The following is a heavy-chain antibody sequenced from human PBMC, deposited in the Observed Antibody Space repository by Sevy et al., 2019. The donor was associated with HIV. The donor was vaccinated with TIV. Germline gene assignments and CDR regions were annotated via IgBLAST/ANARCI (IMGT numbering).Heavy chain of an antibody. J-gene: IGHJ4*02. CDR2: IYHSGST. D-gene: IGHD4-17*01. V-gene: IGHV4-38-2*02. CDR1: GYSISSGYY. Sequence: SETLSLTCTVSGYSISSGYYWGWIRQPPGKGLEWIGSIYHSGSTYYNPSLKSRVTISVDTSKNQFSLKLSSVTAADTAVYYCARARGMTTVTTILDYWGQGTLVTVSS. CDR3: ARARGMTTVTTILDY.